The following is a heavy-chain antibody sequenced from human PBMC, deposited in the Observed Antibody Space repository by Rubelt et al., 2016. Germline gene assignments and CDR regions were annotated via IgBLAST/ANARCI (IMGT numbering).Heavy chain of an antibody. D-gene: IGHD6-6*01. CDR3: ARERLDVRYSIAARFGFDP. CDR1: GFTFSSYS. Sequence: GGSLRLSCAASGFTFSSYSMNWVRQAPGKGLEWVSYISSSSSTIYYADSVKGRFTISRDNAKNSLYLQMNSLRAEDTAVYYCARERLDVRYSIAARFGFDPWGQGTLVTVSS. J-gene: IGHJ5*02. V-gene: IGHV3-48*01. CDR2: ISSSSSTI.